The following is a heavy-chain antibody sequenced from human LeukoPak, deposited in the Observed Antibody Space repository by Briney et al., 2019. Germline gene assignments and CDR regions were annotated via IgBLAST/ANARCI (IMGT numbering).Heavy chain of an antibody. CDR3: ARGRSDGYQYYYYGMDV. V-gene: IGHV4-34*01. CDR1: GGSFSGYY. D-gene: IGHD3-22*01. J-gene: IGHJ6*02. CDR2: INHSGST. Sequence: SETLSLTCAVYGGSFSGYYWSWIRQPPGKGLEWIGEINHSGSTNYNPSLKSRVTISVDTSKNQFSLKLSSVTAADTAVYYCARGRSDGYQYYYYGMDVWGQGTTVTVSS.